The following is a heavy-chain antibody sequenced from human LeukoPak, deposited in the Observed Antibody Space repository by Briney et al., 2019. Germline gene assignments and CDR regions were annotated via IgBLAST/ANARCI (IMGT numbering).Heavy chain of an antibody. CDR3: AKDMRGSSSWTFDY. CDR2: ISSSSSTI. CDR1: GFTFSSYS. V-gene: IGHV3-48*04. D-gene: IGHD6-13*01. Sequence: GGSLRLSCAASGFTFSSYSMNWVRQAPGKGLEWVSYISSSSSTIYYADSVKGRFTISRDNAKNSLYLQMNSLRAEDMALYYCAKDMRGSSSWTFDYWGQGTLVTVSS. J-gene: IGHJ4*02.